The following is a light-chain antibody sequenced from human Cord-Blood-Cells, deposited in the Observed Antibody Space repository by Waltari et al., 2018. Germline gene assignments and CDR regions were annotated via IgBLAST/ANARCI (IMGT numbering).Light chain of an antibody. V-gene: IGKV3-20*01. CDR2: GAS. CDR1: QSVSSSY. Sequence: EIVLTQSPGTLSLSPGERATLSYRASQSVSSSYLAWYQQKPGQAPRLLIYGASSGATGIPDRFSGSGSGTDFTLTISRLEPEDFAVYYCQQYGSSPYSFGQGTKLEIK. CDR3: QQYGSSPYS. J-gene: IGKJ2*03.